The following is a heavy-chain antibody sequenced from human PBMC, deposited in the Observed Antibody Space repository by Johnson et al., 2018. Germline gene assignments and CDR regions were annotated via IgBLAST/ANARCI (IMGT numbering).Heavy chain of an antibody. V-gene: IGHV3-30*14. CDR2: ISYDGSNK. CDR1: GFTFSSYA. Sequence: QVQLVQSGGGVVQPGRSLRLSCAASGFTFSSYAMHWVRQAPGKGMAWVAVISYDGSNKYYAASVKGRFTISRDNSKNTLYLQMNSLRAEDTAVYYCARGTPCCDSGGYPVGAFDIWGQGTMVTVSS. D-gene: IGHD3-22*01. J-gene: IGHJ3*02. CDR3: ARGTPCCDSGGYPVGAFDI.